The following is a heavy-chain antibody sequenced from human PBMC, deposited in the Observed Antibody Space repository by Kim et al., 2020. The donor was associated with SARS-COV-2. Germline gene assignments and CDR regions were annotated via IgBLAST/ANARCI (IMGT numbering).Heavy chain of an antibody. Sequence: GGSLRLSCAASGFTLNGYWMTWVRQAPGKELEWLANINQDETEKYYVDSVKGRFSISRDNAKNSLNLQMHSLRSEDTAVYYCTRGCGLDFWVQGTLVTVSS. CDR2: INQDETEK. V-gene: IGHV3-7*04. CDR1: GFTLNGYW. D-gene: IGHD2-15*01. J-gene: IGHJ4*02. CDR3: TRGCGLDF.